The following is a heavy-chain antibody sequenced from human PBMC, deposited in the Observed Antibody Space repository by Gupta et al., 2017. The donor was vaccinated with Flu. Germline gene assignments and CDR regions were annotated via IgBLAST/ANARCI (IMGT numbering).Heavy chain of an antibody. CDR3: ARARDYYDSSGLIDY. V-gene: IGHV4-31*03. Sequence: QVQLQESGPGLVKPSQTLSLTCTVSGGSISSGGYYWSLIRQHPGKGLEWIGYIYYSGSTYYNPSLKSRVTISVDMSKNQFSLKLSSVTAAETAVYYCARARDYYDSSGLIDYWGQGTLVTVSS. CDR2: IYYSGST. J-gene: IGHJ4*02. D-gene: IGHD3-22*01. CDR1: GGSISSGGYY.